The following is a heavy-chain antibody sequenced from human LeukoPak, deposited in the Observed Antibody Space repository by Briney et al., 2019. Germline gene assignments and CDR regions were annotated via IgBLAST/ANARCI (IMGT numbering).Heavy chain of an antibody. CDR2: IYYSGSN. V-gene: IGHV4-39*01. J-gene: IGHJ4*02. CDR1: GGSISSSSYY. D-gene: IGHD4-17*01. CDR3: ARRRGYGDYVGWYFDY. Sequence: SETLSLTCTVSGGSISSSSYYWGWIRQPRGKGLEWIERIYYSGSNYYNPSLKSQVTISEKTTKNQFSRKLRAVDAQDPALYYCARRRGYGDYVGWYFDYWGQGTLVTVSS.